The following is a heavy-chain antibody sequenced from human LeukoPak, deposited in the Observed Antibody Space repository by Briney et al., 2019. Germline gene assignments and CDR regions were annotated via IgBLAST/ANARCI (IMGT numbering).Heavy chain of an antibody. CDR3: AKEDAPGVVVVVATFDY. J-gene: IGHJ4*02. D-gene: IGHD2-15*01. CDR2: ISCSGGST. CDR1: GFAFSSYA. V-gene: IGHV3-23*01. Sequence: GGSLRLSRAASGFAFSSYAMSWVRQAPGKGLEWVSAISCSGGSTYYADSVKGRFTISRENSKNTLYLQMNSLRAEDKAVYYCAKEDAPGVVVVVATFDYWGQGTLVTVSS.